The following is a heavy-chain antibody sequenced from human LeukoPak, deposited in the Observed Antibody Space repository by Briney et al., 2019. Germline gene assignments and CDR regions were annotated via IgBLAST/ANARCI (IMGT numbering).Heavy chain of an antibody. V-gene: IGHV3-7*03. CDR2: IKQDGSEK. CDR1: GFTFSSYG. Sequence: HPGGSLRLSCAASGFTFSSYGMSWVRQAPGKGLEWVADIKQDGSEKYYVDSVKGRFTISRDNAKNSLYLQMNSLRAEDTAVYYCARDRRLLSDYWGQGTLVTVSS. D-gene: IGHD4-17*01. J-gene: IGHJ4*02. CDR3: ARDRRLLSDY.